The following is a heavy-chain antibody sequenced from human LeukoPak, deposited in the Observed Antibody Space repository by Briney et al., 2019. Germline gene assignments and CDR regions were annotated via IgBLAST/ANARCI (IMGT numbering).Heavy chain of an antibody. CDR1: GGSISSGSYY. CDR3: ARHIGQGGLRYFDWLLPDY. CDR2: IYSSGST. J-gene: IGHJ4*02. D-gene: IGHD3-9*01. V-gene: IGHV4-61*02. Sequence: SETLSLTCTVSGGSISSGSYYWSWIRQPAGKGLEWIGRIYSSGSTNYNPSLKSRVTVSVDTAKNQFSLKLSSVTAADSAVYYCARHIGQGGLRYFDWLLPDYWGQGTLVTVSS.